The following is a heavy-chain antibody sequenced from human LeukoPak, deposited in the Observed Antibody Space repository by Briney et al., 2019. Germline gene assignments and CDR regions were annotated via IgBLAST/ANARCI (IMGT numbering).Heavy chain of an antibody. V-gene: IGHV4-34*01. J-gene: IGHJ4*02. D-gene: IGHD1-26*01. Sequence: SETLSLTCAVYGGSFSGYYWSWIRQPPGKGLEWIGEINHSGSTNYNPSLKSRVTISVDTSKNQFSLKLSSVTAADTAVYYCAAGSYYDYWGQRTLVTVSS. CDR3: AAGSYYDY. CDR2: INHSGST. CDR1: GGSFSGYY.